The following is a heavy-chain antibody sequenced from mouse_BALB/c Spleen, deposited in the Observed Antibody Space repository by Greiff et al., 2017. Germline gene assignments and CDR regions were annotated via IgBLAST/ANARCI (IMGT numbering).Heavy chain of an antibody. J-gene: IGHJ3*01. D-gene: IGHD1-1*01. CDR1: GYSFTGYF. Sequence: EVQLQQSGPELVKPGASVKISCKASGYSFTGYFMNWVKQSHGKSLEWIGRINPYNGDTFYNQKFKDKATLTADKSSSTAYMQLSSLTSEDSAVYYCASPITTVPAWFAYWGQGTLVTVSA. CDR3: ASPITTVPAWFAY. V-gene: IGHV1-20*01. CDR2: INPYNGDT.